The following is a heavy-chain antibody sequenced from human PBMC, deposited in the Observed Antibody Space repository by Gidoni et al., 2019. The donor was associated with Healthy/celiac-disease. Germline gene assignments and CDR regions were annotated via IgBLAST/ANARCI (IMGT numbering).Heavy chain of an antibody. J-gene: IGHJ4*02. CDR3: AREIVGIGIVGATLDY. Sequence: QVQLQESGPGLVKPSETLSLTCTVSGGSVSSGSYYWSWIRQPPGKGLEWIGYIYYSGSTNYNPSLKSRVTISVDTSKNQFSLKLSSVTAADTAVYYCAREIVGIGIVGATLDYWGQGTLVTVSS. D-gene: IGHD1-26*01. CDR1: GGSVSSGSYY. CDR2: IYYSGST. V-gene: IGHV4-61*01.